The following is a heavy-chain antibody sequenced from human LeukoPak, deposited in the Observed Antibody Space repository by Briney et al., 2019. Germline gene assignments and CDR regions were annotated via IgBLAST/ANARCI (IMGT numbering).Heavy chain of an antibody. J-gene: IGHJ6*02. V-gene: IGHV1-8*01. Sequence: ASVRVSCKASGYTFTNYDINWVRQATGQGLEWMGWMNPHSGNTGYAQKFQGRVTMTRDTSISTAYMELSSLTSEDTAVDYCARAQPFYQYYYGMDVWGQGTTVTVSS. CDR1: GYTFTNYD. D-gene: IGHD2-2*01. CDR3: ARAQPFYQYYYGMDV. CDR2: MNPHSGNT.